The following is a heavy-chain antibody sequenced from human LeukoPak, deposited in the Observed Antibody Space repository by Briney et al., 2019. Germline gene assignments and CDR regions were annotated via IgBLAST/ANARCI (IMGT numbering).Heavy chain of an antibody. J-gene: IGHJ3*02. CDR2: IGGSASNI. CDR1: GLTVTDYY. Sequence: GGSLRLSCAASGLTVTDYYMHWIRQAPGKGLEWVSFIGGSASNIYYADSVKGRFTISRDNAKNSLYLRMNSLRAEDTAMYYCAKEWSAFDIWGQGTMVTVSS. D-gene: IGHD2-15*01. V-gene: IGHV3-11*04. CDR3: AKEWSAFDI.